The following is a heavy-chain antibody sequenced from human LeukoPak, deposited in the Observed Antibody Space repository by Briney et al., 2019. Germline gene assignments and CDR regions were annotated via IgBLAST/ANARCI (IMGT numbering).Heavy chain of an antibody. CDR1: GYSFTSYS. CDR2: IYPGDSDT. Sequence: GESLKISCKGSGYSFTSYSIGWVRQMPGKGLEWMGIIYPGDSDTRYSPSFQGQVTISADKSISTAYLQWSSLKASDTAMYYCARPTLMYSGSYYVVGAFDIWGQGTMVTVSS. CDR3: ARPTLMYSGSYYVVGAFDI. J-gene: IGHJ3*02. V-gene: IGHV5-51*01. D-gene: IGHD1-26*01.